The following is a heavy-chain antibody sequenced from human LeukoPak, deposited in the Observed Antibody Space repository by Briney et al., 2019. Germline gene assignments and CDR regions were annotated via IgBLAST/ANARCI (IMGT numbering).Heavy chain of an antibody. CDR2: IKPNSGGT. Sequence: ASVKVSCKASGYTFSGYYMHWVRQAPGQGLEWMGWIKPNSGGTNFEQKFQGRVTMTRDTAISTAYMELSRLRSDDTAVYYCATGSYLYDAFDIWGQGTMVTVSS. CDR3: ATGSYLYDAFDI. D-gene: IGHD1-26*01. V-gene: IGHV1-2*02. CDR1: GYTFSGYY. J-gene: IGHJ3*02.